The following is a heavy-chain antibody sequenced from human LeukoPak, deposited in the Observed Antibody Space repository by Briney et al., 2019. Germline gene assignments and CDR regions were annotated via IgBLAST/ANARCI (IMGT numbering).Heavy chain of an antibody. CDR3: AKDYSSSSGGFDY. CDR1: GFTFSTYG. V-gene: IGHV3-33*06. J-gene: IGHJ4*02. D-gene: IGHD6-6*01. CDR2: IWYDGSKK. Sequence: GGSLRLSCEASGFTFSTYGMHWVRQAPGKGLEWVANIWYDGSKKFYADSVKGRFTISRDNSKNTLYLQMNSLADEDTSVYYCAKDYSSSSGGFDYWGQGTLVTVSS.